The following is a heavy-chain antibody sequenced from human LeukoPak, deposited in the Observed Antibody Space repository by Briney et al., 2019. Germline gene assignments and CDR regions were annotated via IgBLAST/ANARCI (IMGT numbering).Heavy chain of an antibody. CDR2: IYHSGST. V-gene: IGHV4-38-2*02. CDR3: AHTYSSYWYWFDP. Sequence: SQTLSLTCTVSGYSISSGYYWGWIRQPPGKGLEWIGSIYHSGSTYYNPSLKSRVTISVDTSKNQFSLKLSSLTAADTAVYYCAHTYSSYWYWFDPWGQGTLVTVSS. CDR1: GYSISSGYY. D-gene: IGHD6-19*01. J-gene: IGHJ5*02.